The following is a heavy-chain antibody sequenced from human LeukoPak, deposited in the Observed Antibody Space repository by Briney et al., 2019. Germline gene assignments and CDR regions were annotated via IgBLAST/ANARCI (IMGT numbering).Heavy chain of an antibody. V-gene: IGHV3-48*01. CDR2: ISSLSGTI. CDR3: VRDQGGAVSY. Sequence: GESLRLSCAASGFTLSHYTMNWVRQAPGKGLEWVSYISSLSGTIHYADSVTGRFIISRDNAKNSLFLQMNSLRAEDTAVYYCVRDQGGAVSYWGQGTLVTVSS. CDR1: GFTLSHYT. D-gene: IGHD3-16*01. J-gene: IGHJ4*02.